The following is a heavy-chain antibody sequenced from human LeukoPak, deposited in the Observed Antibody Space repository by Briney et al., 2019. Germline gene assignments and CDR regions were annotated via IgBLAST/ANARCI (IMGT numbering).Heavy chain of an antibody. V-gene: IGHV1-2*02. J-gene: IGHJ1*01. D-gene: IGHD3-22*01. Sequence: ASVKVSCKASGYTFTGYYMHWGRQAPRQGLEWMGWINPNSGGTNYAQKFQGRVTMTRDTSISTAYMELSRLRSDDTAVYYCARDLIFSSGYYYEPEYFQHWGQGTLVTVSS. CDR3: ARDLIFSSGYYYEPEYFQH. CDR2: INPNSGGT. CDR1: GYTFTGYY.